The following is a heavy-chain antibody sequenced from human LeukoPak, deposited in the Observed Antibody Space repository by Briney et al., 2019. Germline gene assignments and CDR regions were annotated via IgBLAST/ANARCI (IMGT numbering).Heavy chain of an antibody. Sequence: PGGSLRLSCAASGFTFRSCGMHWVRQAPGKGLEWVAVISYDGSNKYYADSVKGRFTISRDNSKNTLYLQMNSLRAEDTAVYYCARASDGYNSHDAFDIWGQGTMVTVSS. CDR2: ISYDGSNK. D-gene: IGHD5-24*01. V-gene: IGHV3-30*03. CDR1: GFTFRSCG. J-gene: IGHJ3*02. CDR3: ARASDGYNSHDAFDI.